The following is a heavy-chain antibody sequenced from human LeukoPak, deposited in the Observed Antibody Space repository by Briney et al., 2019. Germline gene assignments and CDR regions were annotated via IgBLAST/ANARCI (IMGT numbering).Heavy chain of an antibody. CDR2: TYYRSKWYN. D-gene: IGHD1-14*01. V-gene: IGHV6-1*01. J-gene: IGHJ3*02. CDR3: VRGGRDFDI. CDR1: GDSVSSNIAA. Sequence: SQTLSLTCAISGDSVSSNIAAWNWIRRSPSRGLEWLGRTYYRSKWYNDYAISVKSRITVNPDTSKNQFSLQLNSVTPEDTAVYYCVRGGRDFDIWGQGTMVTVSS.